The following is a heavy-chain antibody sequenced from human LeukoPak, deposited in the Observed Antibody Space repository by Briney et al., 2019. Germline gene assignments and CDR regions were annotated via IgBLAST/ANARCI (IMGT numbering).Heavy chain of an antibody. J-gene: IGHJ4*02. CDR1: GFTFSSYA. CDR2: ISYDGSNK. Sequence: GGSLRLSCAASGFTFSSYAMHWVRQAPGKGLEWVAVISYDGSNKYYADSVKGRFTISRDNSKNTLSLQMNSLRAEDTAIYYCAKAVYFDWLSNSWGQGTLVTVSS. D-gene: IGHD3-9*01. CDR3: AKAVYFDWLSNS. V-gene: IGHV3-30-3*01.